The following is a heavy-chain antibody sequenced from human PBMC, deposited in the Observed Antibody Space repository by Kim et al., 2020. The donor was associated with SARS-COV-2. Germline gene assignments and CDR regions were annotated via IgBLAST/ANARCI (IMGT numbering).Heavy chain of an antibody. CDR3: AGGDITTTNDAFDI. CDR1: GGSISSRGYY. CDR2: MYYSGGT. V-gene: IGHV4-31*03. J-gene: IGHJ3*02. D-gene: IGHD1-20*01. Sequence: SETLSLTCTVSGGSISSRGYYWSWIRQHPVKGLEWIGYMYYSGGTYYNPSLKSRVTISGDTSQSQFSLQLTSVTAADTAVYFCAGGDITTTNDAFDIWGQGTMVTVSS.